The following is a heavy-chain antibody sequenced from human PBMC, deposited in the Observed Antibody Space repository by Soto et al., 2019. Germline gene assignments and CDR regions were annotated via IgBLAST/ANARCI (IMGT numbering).Heavy chain of an antibody. V-gene: IGHV1-2*02. Sequence: QVQLVKSRAEVKKPGASVKVSCKASGYTFTGHNIHWVRQAPGQGPEWMGEISPVTGGTKYAQKFQGRVTMTRDTSTTTVYMELNNLSPDDTAVYYCGRGRSGELVVFYWGQGTLVSVSS. CDR3: GRGRSGELVVFY. J-gene: IGHJ4*02. D-gene: IGHD1-7*01. CDR1: GYTFTGHN. CDR2: ISPVTGGT.